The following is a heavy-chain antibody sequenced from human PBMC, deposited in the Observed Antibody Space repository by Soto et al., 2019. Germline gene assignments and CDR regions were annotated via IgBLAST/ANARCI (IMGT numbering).Heavy chain of an antibody. V-gene: IGHV1-8*01. Sequence: ASVKVSCKASGYTFTSYDINWVRQATGQGLEWMGWVNPNSGNTGYAQKFQGRVTMTRNTSISTAYMELSSLRSEDTAVYYCASGYSGYRGAFDIWGQGTMVTVSS. J-gene: IGHJ3*02. CDR2: VNPNSGNT. CDR3: ASGYSGYRGAFDI. CDR1: GYTFTSYD. D-gene: IGHD5-12*01.